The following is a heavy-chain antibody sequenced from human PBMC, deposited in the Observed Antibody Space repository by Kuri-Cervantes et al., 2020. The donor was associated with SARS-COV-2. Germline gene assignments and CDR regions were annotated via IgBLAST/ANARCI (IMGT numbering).Heavy chain of an antibody. J-gene: IGHJ4*02. D-gene: IGHD2-2*01. CDR2: ISYDGSNK. CDR1: GFPFSSYA. Sequence: GSLRLSCAASGFPFSSYAMHWVRQAPGKGLEWVAVISYDGSNKYYADSVKGRFTISRDNSKNTLYLQMNSLRAEDTAVYYCARTLGEDIVVVPAATFDYWGQGTLVTVSS. CDR3: ARTLGEDIVVVPAATFDY. V-gene: IGHV3-30-3*01.